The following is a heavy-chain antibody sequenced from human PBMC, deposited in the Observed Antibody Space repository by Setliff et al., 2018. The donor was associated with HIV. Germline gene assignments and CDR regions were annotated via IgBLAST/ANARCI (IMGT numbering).Heavy chain of an antibody. J-gene: IGHJ4*02. CDR3: ARHGQYGSGSYYNRPFDY. D-gene: IGHD3-10*01. Sequence: PGESLKISCKGSGYSFTSYWIAWLRQMPGKGLEWMGIIYPGDSDTRYSPSFQGQVTISADKSISTAYLQWSSPKASDTAMYYCARHGQYGSGSYYNRPFDYWGRGTLVTVSS. CDR2: IYPGDSDT. CDR1: GYSFTSYW. V-gene: IGHV5-51*01.